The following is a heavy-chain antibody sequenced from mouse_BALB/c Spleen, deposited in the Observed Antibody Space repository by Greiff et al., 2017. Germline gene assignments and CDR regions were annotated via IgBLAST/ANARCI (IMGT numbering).Heavy chain of an antibody. CDR2: IWGDGST. CDR3: ARAYYRYDDGFAY. J-gene: IGHJ3*01. D-gene: IGHD2-14*01. V-gene: IGHV2-6-7*01. Sequence: VQLQQSGPGLVAPSQSLSITCTVSGFSLTGYGVNWVRQPPGKGLEWLGMIWGDGSTDYNSALKSRLSISKDNSKSQVFLKMNSLQTDDTARYYCARAYYRYDDGFAYWGQGTLVTVSA. CDR1: GFSLTGYG.